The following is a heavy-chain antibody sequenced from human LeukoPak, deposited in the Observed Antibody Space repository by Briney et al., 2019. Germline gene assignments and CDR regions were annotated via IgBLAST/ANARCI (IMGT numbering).Heavy chain of an antibody. CDR3: ARGYCSSTSCYPGDWFDP. CDR2: TSAYNGNT. CDR1: GYTFTIYG. Sequence: ASAKVSCKASGYTFTIYGFIWVRQAPGQGLEWMGWTSAYNGNTNYAQKLQGRVTMTTDTSTSTAYMELRSLRSDDTAVYYCARGYCSSTSCYPGDWFDPWGQGTLVIVSS. D-gene: IGHD2-2*01. J-gene: IGHJ5*02. V-gene: IGHV1-18*04.